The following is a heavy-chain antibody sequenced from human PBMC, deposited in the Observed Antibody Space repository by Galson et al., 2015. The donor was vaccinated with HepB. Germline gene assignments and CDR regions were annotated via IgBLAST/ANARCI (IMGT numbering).Heavy chain of an antibody. D-gene: IGHD1-26*01. Sequence: SLRLSCAASGFSFSSYAMSWVRQAPGKGLEWVSGISDSAGGTITYYADSVKGRFTISRDNSKNTLYLQMNSLRTEDTALYYCTKDRGGTYYPHPDHWGQGTLVTVSS. V-gene: IGHV3-23*01. CDR1: GFSFSSYA. CDR2: ISDSAGGTIT. J-gene: IGHJ4*02. CDR3: TKDRGGTYYPHPDH.